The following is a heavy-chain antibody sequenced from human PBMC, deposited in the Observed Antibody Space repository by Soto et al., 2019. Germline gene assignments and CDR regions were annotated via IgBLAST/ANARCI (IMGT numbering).Heavy chain of an antibody. CDR1: GGSITSNTFY. D-gene: IGHD3-3*01. CDR2: VLQSGST. V-gene: IGHV4-39*01. Sequence: SETLSLTCSVSGGSITSNTFYWGWIRQTPGRGLEWIGSVLQSGSTYYNPSLKSRLSISVDTSKNQFSLKLSSVTAADTAVYYCARPTYDFWSGYYGPHYYYYGMDVWGQGTTVTVSS. CDR3: ARPTYDFWSGYYGPHYYYYGMDV. J-gene: IGHJ6*02.